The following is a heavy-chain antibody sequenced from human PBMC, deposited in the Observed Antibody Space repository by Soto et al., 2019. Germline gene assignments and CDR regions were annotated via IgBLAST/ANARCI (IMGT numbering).Heavy chain of an antibody. CDR3: ARGPMVRGDYYGMDV. CDR1: GGSISSGGYS. Sequence: SETLSLTCAVSGGSISSGGYSWSWIRQPPGKGLEWIGYIYHSGSTYYNPSLKSRVTISVDRSKNQFSLKLSSVTAADTAVYYCARGPMVRGDYYGMDVWGQGTTVTVSS. D-gene: IGHD3-10*01. J-gene: IGHJ6*02. CDR2: IYHSGST. V-gene: IGHV4-30-2*01.